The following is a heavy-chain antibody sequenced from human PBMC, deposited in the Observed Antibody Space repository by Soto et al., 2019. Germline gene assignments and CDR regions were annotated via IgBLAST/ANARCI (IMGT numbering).Heavy chain of an antibody. CDR3: AKAFGDDFWSGYRTFYYYYGMDV. Sequence: QVQLVESGGGVVQPGRSLRLSCAASGFTFSSYGMHWVRQAPGKGLEWVAVISYDGSNKYYADSVKGRFTISRDNSKNTLYLQMNSLRAEDTAVYYCAKAFGDDFWSGYRTFYYYYGMDVW. CDR2: ISYDGSNK. J-gene: IGHJ6*01. D-gene: IGHD3-3*01. V-gene: IGHV3-30*18. CDR1: GFTFSSYG.